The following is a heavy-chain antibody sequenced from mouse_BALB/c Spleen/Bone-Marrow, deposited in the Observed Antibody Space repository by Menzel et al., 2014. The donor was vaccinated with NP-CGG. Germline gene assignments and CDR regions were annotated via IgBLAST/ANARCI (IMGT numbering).Heavy chain of an antibody. D-gene: IGHD2-4*01. J-gene: IGHJ4*01. V-gene: IGHV5-6-5*01. CDR2: ISSGGST. CDR1: GFTFSSYA. Sequence: EVKLEESGGGLVKPGGSLKLSCAASGFTFSSYAMSWVRQTPEKRLEWVASISSGGSTYYLDSVKGRFTISRDNARNILYLQMRSLRSEDTAMYYCARGGGYDYGHYYAMDYWGQGTSVTGSS. CDR3: ARGGGYDYGHYYAMDY.